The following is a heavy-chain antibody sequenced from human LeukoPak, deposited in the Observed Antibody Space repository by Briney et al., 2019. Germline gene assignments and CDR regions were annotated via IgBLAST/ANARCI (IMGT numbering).Heavy chain of an antibody. CDR3: AKAEWLDYMDV. Sequence: PGGSLRLSCAASGFTFSSYGMHWVRQAPGKGLEGVAFIRYDGGNKYYADYVKGRFTISRDNSKNTLYLQMNSLRAEDTAVYYCAKAEWLDYMDVWGKGTTVTVSS. D-gene: IGHD3-3*01. CDR1: GFTFSSYG. V-gene: IGHV3-30*02. J-gene: IGHJ6*03. CDR2: IRYDGGNK.